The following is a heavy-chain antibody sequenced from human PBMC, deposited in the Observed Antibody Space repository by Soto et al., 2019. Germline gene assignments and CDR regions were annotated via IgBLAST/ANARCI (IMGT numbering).Heavy chain of an antibody. J-gene: IGHJ3*02. D-gene: IGHD6-19*01. CDR3: AKRRSAVAGIFGAFDI. CDR1: GFTFDDYV. Sequence: EVQLVESGGGLVQPGRSLRLSCAAPGFTFDDYVMHWVRQAPGKGLEWVSGISWNSGSIGYADSVKGRFTISRDNAKNPLYLQMNSLRAEDTALYYCAKRRSAVAGIFGAFDIWGQGTMVTVSS. CDR2: ISWNSGSI. V-gene: IGHV3-9*01.